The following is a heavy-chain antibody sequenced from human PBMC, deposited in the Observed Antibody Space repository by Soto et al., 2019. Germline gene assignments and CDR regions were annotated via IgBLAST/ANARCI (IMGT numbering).Heavy chain of an antibody. CDR2: ISGSGGST. Sequence: EVQLLESGGGLVQPGGSLRLYCAASGFTFSSYAMSWVRQAPGKGLEWVSAISGSGGSTYYADSVKGRFTISRDNSKNTLYLQKNSLRAEDTAVYYCAKGRGYCSSTSCYVGSDYWGQGTLVTVSS. D-gene: IGHD2-2*01. CDR1: GFTFSSYA. CDR3: AKGRGYCSSTSCYVGSDY. V-gene: IGHV3-23*01. J-gene: IGHJ4*02.